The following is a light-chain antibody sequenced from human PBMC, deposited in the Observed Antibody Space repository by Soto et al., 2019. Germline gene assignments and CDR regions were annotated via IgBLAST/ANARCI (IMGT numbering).Light chain of an antibody. V-gene: IGKV3-11*01. J-gene: IGKJ4*01. CDR1: QSISSS. Sequence: EVVLTQSPAILSLSPGERATLSCRASQSISSSLAWYQHKPGRAPPLLIYDASNRATGIPARFSGSGSGTDFTLTISSLEPEDFAVYYCQHRNNWPTFGVGTKVEIK. CDR3: QHRNNWPT. CDR2: DAS.